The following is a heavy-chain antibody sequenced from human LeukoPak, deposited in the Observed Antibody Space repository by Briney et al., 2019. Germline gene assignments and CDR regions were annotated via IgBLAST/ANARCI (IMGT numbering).Heavy chain of an antibody. CDR3: AKDGPTYYYGSGSYLSRAFDI. V-gene: IGHV3-23*01. CDR2: ISGSGGST. CDR1: GFTFSSYA. Sequence: GRSLRLSCAASGFTFSSYAMSWVRQAPGKGLEWVSAISGSGGSTYYADSVKGRFTISRDNSKNTLYLQMNSLRAEDTAVYYCAKDGPTYYYGSGSYLSRAFDIWGQGTMVTVSS. D-gene: IGHD3-10*01. J-gene: IGHJ3*02.